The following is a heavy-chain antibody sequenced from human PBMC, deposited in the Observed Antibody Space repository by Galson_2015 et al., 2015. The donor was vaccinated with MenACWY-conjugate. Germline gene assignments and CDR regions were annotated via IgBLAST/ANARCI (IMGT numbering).Heavy chain of an antibody. D-gene: IGHD5-18*01. J-gene: IGHJ4*02. CDR1: GFTFSSYS. Sequence: SLRLSCAASGFTFSSYSMNWVRQAPGKGLEWVSYISSSSSTIYYADSVKGRFTISRDNAKNSLYLQMNSLRAEDTAVYYCARDERRGYSSFFDCWGQGTLVTVSS. V-gene: IGHV3-48*04. CDR3: ARDERRGYSSFFDC. CDR2: ISSSSSTI.